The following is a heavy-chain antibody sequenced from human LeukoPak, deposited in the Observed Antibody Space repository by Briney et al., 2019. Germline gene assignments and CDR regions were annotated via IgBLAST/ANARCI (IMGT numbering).Heavy chain of an antibody. Sequence: EGSLRLSCAASGFTFSSYWMHWVRQAPGKGLVWVSRINTDGSRTRYADSVKGRFTISRDNAKNTLYLQMNSLRAEDTAVYYCARGSPGIATAGTGLDWFDPWGQGTLVTVSS. CDR1: GFTFSSYW. V-gene: IGHV3-74*01. J-gene: IGHJ5*02. D-gene: IGHD6-13*01. CDR2: INTDGSRT. CDR3: ARGSPGIATAGTGLDWFDP.